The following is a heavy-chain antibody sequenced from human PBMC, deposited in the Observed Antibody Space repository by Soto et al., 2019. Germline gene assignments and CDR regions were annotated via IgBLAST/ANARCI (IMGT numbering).Heavy chain of an antibody. Sequence: ASVKVSCKASGYTFTSYDINWVRQATGQGLEWMGWMNPNSGNTGYAQKFQGRVTMTRNTSISTAYMELSSLRSEDTAVYYCAREGKGDILTGYYYYYYDGRDVWGQGTTVTVSS. D-gene: IGHD3-9*01. CDR3: AREGKGDILTGYYYYYYDGRDV. CDR2: MNPNSGNT. V-gene: IGHV1-8*01. J-gene: IGHJ6*02. CDR1: GYTFTSYD.